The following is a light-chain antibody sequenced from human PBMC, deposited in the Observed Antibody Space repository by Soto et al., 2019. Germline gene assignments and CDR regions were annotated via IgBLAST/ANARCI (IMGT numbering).Light chain of an antibody. J-gene: IGLJ2*01. Sequence: QSALTQPPSVSGSPGQSVTISCTGTSSDVGSHNRVSWYQQSPGTAPKVMIYEVSNRPSGVPDRFSGSKSGNTASLTISGLQAEDEADYYCSSFTSSSTVVFGGGTKLTVL. CDR3: SSFTSSSTVV. CDR2: EVS. CDR1: SSDVGSHNR. V-gene: IGLV2-18*02.